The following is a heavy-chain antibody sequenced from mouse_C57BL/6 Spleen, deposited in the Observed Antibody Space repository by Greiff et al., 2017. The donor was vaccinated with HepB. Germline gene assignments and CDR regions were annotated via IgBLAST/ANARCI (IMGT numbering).Heavy chain of an antibody. CDR3: ARSVYGSSYRFAY. J-gene: IGHJ3*01. Sequence: QVQLKQPGAELVRPGSSVKLSCKASGYTFTSYWMHWVKQRPIQGLEWIGNIDPSDSETHYNQKFKDKATLTVDKSSSTAYMQLSSLTSEDSAVYYCARSVYGSSYRFAYWGQGTLVTVSA. D-gene: IGHD1-1*01. CDR2: IDPSDSET. CDR1: GYTFTSYW. V-gene: IGHV1-52*01.